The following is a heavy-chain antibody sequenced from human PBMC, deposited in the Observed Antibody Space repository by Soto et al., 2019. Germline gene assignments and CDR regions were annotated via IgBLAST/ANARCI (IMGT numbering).Heavy chain of an antibody. J-gene: IGHJ4*02. D-gene: IGHD3-3*01. CDR1: GGSFSGYY. CDR2: INHSGST. V-gene: IGHV4-34*01. Sequence: SETLSLTCAVYGGSFSGYYWSWIRQPPGKGLEWVGEINHSGSTNYNPSLKSRVTISVDTSKNQFSLKLSSVTAADTAVYYCARVSRLKYDLWSGYDYWGQGTLVTVSS. CDR3: ARVSRLKYDLWSGYDY.